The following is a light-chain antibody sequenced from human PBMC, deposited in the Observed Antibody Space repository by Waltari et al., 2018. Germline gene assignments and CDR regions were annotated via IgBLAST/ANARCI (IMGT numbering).Light chain of an antibody. Sequence: DIQMTQSPSPLSASVGDRVTIPCRASRTISSYLAWYQQEPGKAPKLLIYKASSLESGVPSRFSGSGSGTEFTLTISSLQPADFATYYCQQYNSYSRTFGQGTKLEIK. CDR1: RTISSY. J-gene: IGKJ2*01. V-gene: IGKV1-5*03. CDR3: QQYNSYSRT. CDR2: KAS.